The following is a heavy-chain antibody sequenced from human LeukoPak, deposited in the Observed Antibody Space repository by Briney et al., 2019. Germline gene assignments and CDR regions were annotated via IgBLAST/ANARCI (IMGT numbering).Heavy chain of an antibody. V-gene: IGHV4-59*08. CDR1: GGAISTYY. CDR3: ARAGGYNTNALDS. CDR2: VYYSGST. J-gene: IGHJ4*02. D-gene: IGHD2-8*01. Sequence: SETLSLTCTVSGGAISTYYWTWIRQPPGKELDWIGYVYYSGSTNSNPSLNTRVTMSVDMSKNHFSLNLNSVTAADTAVYYCARAGGYNTNALDSWGPGTLVTVSS.